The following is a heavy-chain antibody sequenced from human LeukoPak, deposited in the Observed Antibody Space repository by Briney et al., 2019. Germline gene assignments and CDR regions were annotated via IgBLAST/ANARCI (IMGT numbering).Heavy chain of an antibody. CDR1: GFTFSRSA. Sequence: GGSLRLSYAASGFTFSRSAMTWVRQGPGTGLEFVASIIYSGGATYYADSVKGRFTISRDNSKNTLYLQMNSLRAEDTALYYCAKDGLYYDGSEHVYYFDSWGQGTLVTVSS. V-gene: IGHV3-23*01. J-gene: IGHJ4*02. D-gene: IGHD3-22*01. CDR2: IIYSGGAT. CDR3: AKDGLYYDGSEHVYYFDS.